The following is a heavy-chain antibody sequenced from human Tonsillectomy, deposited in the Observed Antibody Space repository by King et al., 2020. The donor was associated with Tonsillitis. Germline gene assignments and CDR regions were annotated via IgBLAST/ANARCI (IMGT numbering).Heavy chain of an antibody. CDR1: GASLRGYY. J-gene: IGHJ4*02. CDR3: AREDRIASAGILFDY. D-gene: IGHD6-13*01. Sequence: HVQLQQWGAGLFKPSETLSLNCTVSGASLRGYYWAWIRQPPGKGLEWIGEINHSGCTDFNPSLKSRVTLSLDKSKNQFSLKLSAVTDADTALYYCAREDRIASAGILFDYWGQGALVTVSS. V-gene: IGHV4-34*01. CDR2: INHSGCT.